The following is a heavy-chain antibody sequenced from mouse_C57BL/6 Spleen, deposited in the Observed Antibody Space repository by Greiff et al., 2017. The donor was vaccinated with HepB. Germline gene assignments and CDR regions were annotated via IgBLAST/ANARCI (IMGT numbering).Heavy chain of an antibody. Sequence: VQLQQSGAELVKPGASVKLSCKASGYTFTGYWMHWVKQRPGRGLEWIGRIDPNSGGTKYNEKFKGKAKLTVDKPSSAAYMQRSSLTSEDSAVYYCAGGLRHGYFAYWGQGTPLTVSS. CDR3: AGGLRHGYFAY. V-gene: IGHV1-72*01. CDR2: IDPNSGGT. D-gene: IGHD2-12*01. CDR1: GYTFTGYW. J-gene: IGHJ2*01.